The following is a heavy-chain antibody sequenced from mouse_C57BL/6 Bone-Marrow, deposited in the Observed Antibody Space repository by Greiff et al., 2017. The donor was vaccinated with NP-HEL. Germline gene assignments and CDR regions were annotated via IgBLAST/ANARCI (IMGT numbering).Heavy chain of an antibody. CDR3: ARGGRYWFAY. Sequence: EVKLQESGGGLVKPGGSLKLSCAASGFTFSDYGMHWVRQAPEKGLEWVAYISSGSSTIYYADTVKGRFTISRDNAKNTLFLQMTSLRSEDTAMYYCARGGRYWFAYWGQGTLVTVSA. CDR1: GFTFSDYG. J-gene: IGHJ3*01. CDR2: ISSGSSTI. D-gene: IGHD1-1*01. V-gene: IGHV5-17*01.